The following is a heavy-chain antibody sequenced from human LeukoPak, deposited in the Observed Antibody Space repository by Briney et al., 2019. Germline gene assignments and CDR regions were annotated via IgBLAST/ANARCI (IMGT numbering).Heavy chain of an antibody. Sequence: ASVKVSCKASGYTFTGYYMHWVRQAPGQGLEWMGRINPNSGGTNYAQKFQGRVTMTRDTSISTAYMELSRLRSDDTAVYYCARVLGDSSGSDAFDIWGQGTMVTVSS. CDR3: ARVLGDSSGSDAFDI. J-gene: IGHJ3*02. V-gene: IGHV1-2*06. CDR1: GYTFTGYY. CDR2: INPNSGGT. D-gene: IGHD3-22*01.